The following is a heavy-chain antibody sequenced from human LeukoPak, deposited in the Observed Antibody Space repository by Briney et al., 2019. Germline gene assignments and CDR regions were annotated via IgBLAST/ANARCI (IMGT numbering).Heavy chain of an antibody. V-gene: IGHV1-2*02. CDR1: GYTFTGYY. CDR2: INPNSGGT. CDR3: AREVRFSSSSWTAYYFDY. D-gene: IGHD6-13*01. J-gene: IGHJ4*02. Sequence: ASVKVSCKASGYTFTGYYMHWVRQAPGQGLEWMGWINPNSGGTNYAQKFQGRVTMTRDTSISTAYMELSRLRSDDTAVYYCAREVRFSSSSWTAYYFDYWGQGTLVTVSS.